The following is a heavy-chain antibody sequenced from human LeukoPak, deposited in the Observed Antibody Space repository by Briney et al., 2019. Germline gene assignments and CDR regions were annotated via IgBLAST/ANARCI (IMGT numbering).Heavy chain of an antibody. CDR1: GGSISRSSFY. J-gene: IGHJ4*02. CDR2: IYYSGST. V-gene: IGHV4-39*01. Sequence: SETLSLTCTASGGSISRSSFYWGWIRQPPGKGLEWIGSIYYSGSTYYNPSLKSRVIISVDTSKNQFSLKLSSVTAADTAVYYCASPGCYASGSYCHYFDYWGQGALVTVSS. D-gene: IGHD3-10*01. CDR3: ASPGCYASGSYCHYFDY.